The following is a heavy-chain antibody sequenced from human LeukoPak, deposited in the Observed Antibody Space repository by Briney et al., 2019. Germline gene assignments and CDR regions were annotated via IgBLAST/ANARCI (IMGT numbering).Heavy chain of an antibody. Sequence: PSETLSLTCTVSGGSISSYYWGWIRQPAGKGLEWIGRIYTSGSTNYNPSLKSRVTMSVDTSRNQFSLKLSSVTAADTAVYYCARLGRYGSGSYYGSYFDYWGQGTLVTVSS. CDR3: ARLGRYGSGSYYGSYFDY. CDR2: IYTSGST. D-gene: IGHD3-10*01. CDR1: GGSISSYY. V-gene: IGHV4-4*07. J-gene: IGHJ4*02.